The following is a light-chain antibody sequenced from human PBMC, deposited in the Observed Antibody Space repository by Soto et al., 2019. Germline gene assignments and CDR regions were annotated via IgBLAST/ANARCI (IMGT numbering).Light chain of an antibody. CDR3: QQSYSTPWT. CDR1: QSISSY. Sequence: DIQMTQSPSSLSASVGDRVTITCRASQSISSYVNWYQQKPGKAPKLLIYAASSLQSGVPSRFSGSGSGTDFTRTISSLQPEDFATYYCQQSYSTPWTFGQGTKVEIK. V-gene: IGKV1-39*01. J-gene: IGKJ1*01. CDR2: AAS.